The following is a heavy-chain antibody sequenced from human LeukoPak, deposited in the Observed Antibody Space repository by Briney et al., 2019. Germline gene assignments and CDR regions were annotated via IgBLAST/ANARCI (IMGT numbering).Heavy chain of an antibody. Sequence: GGSLRLXCAASGFTFSSYGMHWVRQAPGKGLEWVAFIRYDGSNKYYADSVKGRFTISRDNSKNTLYLQMNSLRAEDTAVYYCAKDGDSSGMGGDYWGQGTLVTVSS. CDR1: GFTFSSYG. CDR2: IRYDGSNK. J-gene: IGHJ4*02. V-gene: IGHV3-30*02. CDR3: AKDGDSSGMGGDY. D-gene: IGHD3-22*01.